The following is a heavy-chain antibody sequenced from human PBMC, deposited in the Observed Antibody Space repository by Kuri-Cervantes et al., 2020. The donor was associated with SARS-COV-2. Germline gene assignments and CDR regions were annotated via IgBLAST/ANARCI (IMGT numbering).Heavy chain of an antibody. V-gene: IGHV4-39*01. Sequence: SETLSLTCTVSGGSISSSSYYWGWIRQPPGKGLEWIGSIYYSGSTYYNPSLKSRVTISVDTSKNQFSLKLSSVTAADTAVYYCARHEWEPYYFDYWGQGTLVTGSS. CDR2: IYYSGST. CDR3: ARHEWEPYYFDY. J-gene: IGHJ4*02. D-gene: IGHD1-26*01. CDR1: GGSISSSSYY.